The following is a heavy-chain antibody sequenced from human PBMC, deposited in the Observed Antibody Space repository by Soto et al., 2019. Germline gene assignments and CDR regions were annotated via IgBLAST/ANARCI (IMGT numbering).Heavy chain of an antibody. D-gene: IGHD2-21*01. J-gene: IGHJ4*02. V-gene: IGHV1-69*04. CDR2: IIPILNIA. Sequence: SVKVSCKASGGTFSSYTISWVRQAPGQGLEWMGRIIPILNIANYAQKFQGRVTITADKSTSTAYMELSSLRSEDTAVYYCARDLSSVIATPYYFDYWGQGTLVTVSS. CDR1: GGTFSSYT. CDR3: ARDLSSVIATPYYFDY.